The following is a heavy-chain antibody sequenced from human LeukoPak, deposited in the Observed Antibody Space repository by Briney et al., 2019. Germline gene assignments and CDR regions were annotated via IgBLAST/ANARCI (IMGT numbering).Heavy chain of an antibody. CDR3: AKPPETYYYYYGMDV. J-gene: IGHJ6*02. D-gene: IGHD1-14*01. CDR2: ISSSSITI. Sequence: ETLSLTCAVSGASIISPYWLTWVRQAPGKGLGWVSYISSSSITIFYADSVKGRFTISRDSARNSLYLQMNSLRAEDTAVYYCAKPPETYYYYYGMDVWGQGTTVTVSS. CDR1: GASIISPYW. V-gene: IGHV3-48*01.